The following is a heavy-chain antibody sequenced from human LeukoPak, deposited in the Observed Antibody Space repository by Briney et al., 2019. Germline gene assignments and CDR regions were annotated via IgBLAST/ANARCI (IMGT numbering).Heavy chain of an antibody. CDR2: IYSGGST. CDR1: GFTVSSNY. CDR3: AKSSSPKRPFDY. J-gene: IGHJ4*02. V-gene: IGHV3-66*02. D-gene: IGHD6-6*01. Sequence: GGSLRLSCAASGFTVSSNYMSWVRQAPGKGLEWVSVIYSGGSTYYADSVKGRFTISRDNSTNTLYLQMNSLRAEDTAVYYCAKSSSPKRPFDYWGQGTLVTVSS.